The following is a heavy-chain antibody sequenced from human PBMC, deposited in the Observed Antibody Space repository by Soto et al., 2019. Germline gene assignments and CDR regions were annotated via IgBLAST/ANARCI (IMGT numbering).Heavy chain of an antibody. J-gene: IGHJ4*02. CDR2: ISSSGRST. CDR3: AKDDCSSLSCRRYFDY. Sequence: GESLKISCAASGFGFSNYAMHWVRQAPGKGLEWVSGISSSGRSTYYADSVKGQFTISRDNYRNTLYLQMNSLRLDDTAVYYCAKDDCSSLSCRRYFDYWGQGTPVTVSS. V-gene: IGHV3-23*01. D-gene: IGHD2-2*01. CDR1: GFGFSNYA.